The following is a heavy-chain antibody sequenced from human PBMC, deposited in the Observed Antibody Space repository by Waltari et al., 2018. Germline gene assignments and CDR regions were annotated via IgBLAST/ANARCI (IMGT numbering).Heavy chain of an antibody. V-gene: IGHV3-74*01. CDR1: GFTFSRSW. CDR2: INKDGTTT. Sequence: EVQLVESGGGLVQPGGSLRLSCAASGFTFSRSWMHWARQAPGKGLVWVSLINKDGTTTIYADSVKGRFTISRDNAENTLYLQMNSLRAEVTAVYYCVRIYFESSGHKLSWGQGTLVTVSS. J-gene: IGHJ5*02. CDR3: VRIYFESSGHKLS. D-gene: IGHD3-22*01.